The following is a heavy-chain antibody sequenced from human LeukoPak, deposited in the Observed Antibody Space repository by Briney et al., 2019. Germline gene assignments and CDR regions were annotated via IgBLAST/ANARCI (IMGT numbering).Heavy chain of an antibody. D-gene: IGHD2-8*01. CDR1: GGTFSSYA. V-gene: IGHV1-8*03. Sequence: ASVKVSCKASGGTFSSYAINWVRQATGQGLEWMGWMNPNSGNTGYAQKFQGRVTITRNTSISTAYMELSSLRSEDTAVYYCARGQVLMDVWGKGTTVTVSS. CDR3: ARGQVLMDV. J-gene: IGHJ6*04. CDR2: MNPNSGNT.